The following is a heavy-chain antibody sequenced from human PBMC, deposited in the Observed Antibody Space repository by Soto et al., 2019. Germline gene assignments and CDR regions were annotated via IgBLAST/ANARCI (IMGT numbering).Heavy chain of an antibody. Sequence: GESLKISCKGSGYSFTHYSFGWVRHMPGKGLEWMGIIYPGDSDTRYSPSFQGQVTISADKYISTAYLQWSSLKASDTAMYYCTRRVYTIFGVVTRTGHYYYGMDVWGQGTTVT. V-gene: IGHV5-51*01. CDR3: TRRVYTIFGVVTRTGHYYYGMDV. D-gene: IGHD3-3*01. CDR2: IYPGDSDT. J-gene: IGHJ6*01. CDR1: GYSFTHYS.